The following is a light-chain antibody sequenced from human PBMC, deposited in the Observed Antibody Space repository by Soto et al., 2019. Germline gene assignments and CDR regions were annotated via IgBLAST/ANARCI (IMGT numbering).Light chain of an antibody. CDR3: QHSYSTPWT. CDR2: ATS. J-gene: IGKJ1*01. V-gene: IGKV1-39*01. CDR1: QSIGRY. Sequence: DIQMTQFPPSSSASIGDRVIITCRPSQSIGRYLNWYQQKPRKAPNLLIYATSTLYTGVPSRFSGSVSGRNFSLTISGLQPEDFATYYCQHSYSTPWTFGQGTKVDIK.